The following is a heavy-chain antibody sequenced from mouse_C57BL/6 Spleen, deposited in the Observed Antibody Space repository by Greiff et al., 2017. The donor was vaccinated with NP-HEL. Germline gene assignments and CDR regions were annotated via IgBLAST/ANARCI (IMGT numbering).Heavy chain of an antibody. Sequence: SGPELVKPGASVKMSCKASGYTFTDYNMHWVKQSHGKSLEWIGFINPNNGGTSYNQKFKGKATLTVNKSSSTAYMELRSLTSEDSAVYYCARGEGAWFAYWGQGTLVTVSA. CDR1: GYTFTDYN. CDR3: ARGEGAWFAY. V-gene: IGHV1-22*01. J-gene: IGHJ3*01. CDR2: INPNNGGT.